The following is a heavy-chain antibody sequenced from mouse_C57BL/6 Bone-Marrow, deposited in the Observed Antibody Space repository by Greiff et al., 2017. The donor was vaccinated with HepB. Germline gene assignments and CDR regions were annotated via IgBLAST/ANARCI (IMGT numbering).Heavy chain of an antibody. Sequence: QVQLQQPGAELVKPGASVKLSCKASGYTFTSYWMQWVKQRPGQGLEWIGEIDPSDSYTNYNQKFKGKATLTVDTASSTAYMQLSSRTSEDSAVYYCARASGRGYFDYWGQGTTLTVSS. V-gene: IGHV1-50*01. D-gene: IGHD6-1*01. CDR3: ARASGRGYFDY. CDR1: GYTFTSYW. CDR2: IDPSDSYT. J-gene: IGHJ2*01.